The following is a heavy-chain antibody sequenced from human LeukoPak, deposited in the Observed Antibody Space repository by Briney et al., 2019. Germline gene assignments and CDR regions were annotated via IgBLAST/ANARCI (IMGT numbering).Heavy chain of an antibody. J-gene: IGHJ4*02. CDR3: AREVYDSSGYYSH. CDR1: GFTFSSYA. CDR2: ISYDGSNK. D-gene: IGHD3-22*01. V-gene: IGHV3-30-3*01. Sequence: PGRSLRLSCAASGFTFSSYAMHWVRQAPGKGLEWVAVISYDGSNKYYAYSVKGRFTISRDNSKNTLYVHMNSLRAEDTAVYYCAREVYDSSGYYSHWGQGTLVSVSS.